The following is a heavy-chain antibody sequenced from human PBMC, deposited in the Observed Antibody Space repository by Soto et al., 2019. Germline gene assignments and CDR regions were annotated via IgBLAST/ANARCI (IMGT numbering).Heavy chain of an antibody. CDR1: GFTFSNNA. J-gene: IGHJ4*02. CDR3: AKRSNTPAAMKSPFDY. CDR2: ISDRGGST. D-gene: IGHD2-2*01. Sequence: EVQVLDSGGGLVQPGGSLRLSGAASGFTFSNNAMSWVRQAPGKGLGWVSTISDRGGSTYYADSVKGRFTIPRDNSKNTLYLQMNSLRAEDTAVYYCAKRSNTPAAMKSPFDYWGQGTLVTVSS. V-gene: IGHV3-23*01.